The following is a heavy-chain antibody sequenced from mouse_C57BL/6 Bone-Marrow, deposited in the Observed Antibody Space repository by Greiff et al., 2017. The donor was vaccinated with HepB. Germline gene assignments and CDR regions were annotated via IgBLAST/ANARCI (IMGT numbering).Heavy chain of an antibody. J-gene: IGHJ3*01. V-gene: IGHV1-64*01. CDR2: IHPNSGST. Sequence: QVQLQQPGAELVKPGASVKLSCKASGYTFTSYWMHWVKQRPGQGLVWIGMIHPNSGSTNYNEKFKSKATLTVDKSSSTAYMQLSSLTSEDSAVYYCAREGIRGAYWGQGTLVTVSA. CDR3: AREGIRGAY. CDR1: GYTFTSYW. D-gene: IGHD3-3*01.